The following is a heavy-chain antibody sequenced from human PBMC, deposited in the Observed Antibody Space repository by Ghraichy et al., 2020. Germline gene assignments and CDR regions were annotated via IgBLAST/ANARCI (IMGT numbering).Heavy chain of an antibody. D-gene: IGHD2-2*01. V-gene: IGHV3-30-3*01. CDR1: GFTFSSYA. CDR3: VRTDCESACCKVLQH. CDR2: ISYDGVNK. J-gene: IGHJ1*01. Sequence: GGSLRLSCAASGFTFSSYAMHWVRQAPGKGLEWVAIISYDGVNKLYADSVKGRFTISRDNPKTTLYLQMDNMREEDTAVYYCVRTDCESACCKVLQHWGQGTLVMVSS.